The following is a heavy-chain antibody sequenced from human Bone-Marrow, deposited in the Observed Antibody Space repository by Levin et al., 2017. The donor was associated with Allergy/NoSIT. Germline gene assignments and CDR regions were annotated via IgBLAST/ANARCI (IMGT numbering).Heavy chain of an antibody. Sequence: GGSLRLSCAASGFTFSSGMHWVRQAPGKGLEWVAIVSSDGSNEYYADSVKGRFTVSRDNSKSTVYLQMNSLRPDDTAIYYCAKNKGGWTGYFDYWGQGTLVTVSS. V-gene: IGHV3-30*02. J-gene: IGHJ4*02. CDR1: GFTFSSG. D-gene: IGHD3/OR15-3a*01. CDR2: VSSDGSNE. CDR3: AKNKGGWTGYFDY.